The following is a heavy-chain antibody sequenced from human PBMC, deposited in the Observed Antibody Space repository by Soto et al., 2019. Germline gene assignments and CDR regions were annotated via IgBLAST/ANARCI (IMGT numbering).Heavy chain of an antibody. CDR2: INPSGGST. D-gene: IGHD3-22*01. Sequence: ASVEVSCKASGYTFTSYYMHWVRQAPGQGLEWMGIINPSGGSTSYAQKFQGRVTMTRDTSTSTVYMELSSLRSEDTAVYYCARGPLHYYASSGHADYWGQGTLVTVSS. CDR1: GYTFTSYY. CDR3: ARGPLHYYASSGHADY. V-gene: IGHV1-46*01. J-gene: IGHJ4*02.